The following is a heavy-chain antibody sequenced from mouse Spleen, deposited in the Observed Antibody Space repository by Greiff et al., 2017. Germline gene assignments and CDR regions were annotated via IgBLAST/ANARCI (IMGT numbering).Heavy chain of an antibody. CDR1: GYTFTSYW. CDR2: IYPSDSYT. CDR3: TRIYYWYFDV. J-gene: IGHJ1*01. V-gene: IGHV1-69*02. Sequence: QVQLQQPGAELVRPGASVKLSCKASGYTFTSYWINWVKQRPGQGLEWIGNIYPSDSYTNYNQKFKDKATLTVDKSSSTAYMQLSSPTSEDSAVYYCTRIYYWYFDVWGAGTTVTVSS.